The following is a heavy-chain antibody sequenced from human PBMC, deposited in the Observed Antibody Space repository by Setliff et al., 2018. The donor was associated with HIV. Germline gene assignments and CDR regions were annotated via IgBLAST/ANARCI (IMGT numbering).Heavy chain of an antibody. Sequence: SGPTLVNPTQTLTLTCTVPGFSLGTTGMCVSWIRQPPGKALEWLARIDWDDDTHYNASLKTRLTVSKDTSKNQVVLSLANMDPVDTATYYCARRVLTSSDYFDYWGQGALVTVSS. CDR1: GFSLGTTGMC. CDR2: IDWDDDT. D-gene: IGHD3-3*01. V-gene: IGHV2-70*11. J-gene: IGHJ4*02. CDR3: ARRVLTSSDYFDY.